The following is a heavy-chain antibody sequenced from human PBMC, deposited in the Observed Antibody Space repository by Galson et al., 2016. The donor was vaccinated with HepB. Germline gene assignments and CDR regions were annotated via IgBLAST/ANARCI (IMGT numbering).Heavy chain of an antibody. D-gene: IGHD3-16*01. CDR2: IGTAGDT. V-gene: IGHV3-13*01. CDR3: TRGAVFGGDTYYSMDV. CDR1: GFSFSTYD. J-gene: IGHJ6*02. Sequence: SLRLSCAASGFSFSTYDMHWVRRVIGKGLEWVAGIGTAGDTHYPASLEGRFIVSRDSAKSSLFLQMNSLRVGDTAVYYCTRGAVFGGDTYYSMDVWGQGITVTVSS.